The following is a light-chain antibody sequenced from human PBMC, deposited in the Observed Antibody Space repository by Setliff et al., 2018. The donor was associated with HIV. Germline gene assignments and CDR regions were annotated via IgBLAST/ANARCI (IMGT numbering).Light chain of an antibody. CDR3: ASYRPNDLGV. Sequence: QSALTQPASVSGSPGQSITISCTGTSSDVGGYNYVSWYQQHPGKAPKLMIYDVSNRPSGVSNRFSGSKSGNTASLTISGLQSEDEADYYCASYRPNDLGVFGTGTKVTVL. CDR2: DVS. V-gene: IGLV2-14*03. J-gene: IGLJ1*01. CDR1: SSDVGGYNY.